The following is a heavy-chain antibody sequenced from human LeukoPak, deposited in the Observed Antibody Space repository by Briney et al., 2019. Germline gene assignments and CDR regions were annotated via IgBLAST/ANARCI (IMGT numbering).Heavy chain of an antibody. CDR2: ISYDGSNK. CDR3: ARDPIAAAGADAFDI. Sequence: GGSLRLSCAASGFTFSSYAMRWVRQAPGKGLEWVAVISYDGSNKYYADSVKGRFTISRDNSKNTLYLQMNSLRAEDTAVYYCARDPIAAAGADAFDIWGQGTMVTVSS. J-gene: IGHJ3*02. D-gene: IGHD6-13*01. CDR1: GFTFSSYA. V-gene: IGHV3-30*04.